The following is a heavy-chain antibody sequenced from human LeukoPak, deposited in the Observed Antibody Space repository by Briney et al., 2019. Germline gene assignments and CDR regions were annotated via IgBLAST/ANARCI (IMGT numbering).Heavy chain of an antibody. D-gene: IGHD2-8*02. CDR2: VRVNGRST. CDR1: GFTFSSYA. Sequence: TGGSLRLSCAASGFTFSSYAMNWVRQAPGKGLEWVSTVRVNGRSTYYADSVKGRFTISRDNSKNTLFLQMNSLRAEDTALYYCAKPGGPSNYYFDYWGQGALVTVSS. J-gene: IGHJ4*02. CDR3: AKPGGPSNYYFDY. V-gene: IGHV3-23*01.